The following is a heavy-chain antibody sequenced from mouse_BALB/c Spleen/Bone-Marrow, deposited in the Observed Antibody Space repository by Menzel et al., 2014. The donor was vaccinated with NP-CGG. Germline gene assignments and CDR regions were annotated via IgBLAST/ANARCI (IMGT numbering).Heavy chain of an antibody. CDR2: IHLSDSES. J-gene: IGHJ3*01. V-gene: IGHV1S127*01. D-gene: IGHD3-3*01. Sequence: VQVVESGAELVRPEASVKLSCKASGYSFTSYWMNWVKQRPGQGLEWIGMIHLSDSESRLNQKFKDKATLTVDKSSSTAYMQLSSPTSDDSAVYYCTRYDLTTRAFAYWGQGTLVTVSA. CDR1: GYSFTSYW. CDR3: TRYDLTTRAFAY.